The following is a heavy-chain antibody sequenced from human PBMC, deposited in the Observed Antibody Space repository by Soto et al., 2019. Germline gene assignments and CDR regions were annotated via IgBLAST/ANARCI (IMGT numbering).Heavy chain of an antibody. CDR2: MYNSGST. J-gene: IGHJ4*02. V-gene: IGHV4-59*08. CDR3: ARRYGYSFDY. Sequence: PSETLSLTCTVSGGSISRYYWSWIRQPPGKGLEWIGYMYNSGSTIYNPSLESRATISVDTSKNQFSLKLSSVTAADTAVYYCARRYGYSFDYWGQGTLVTVSS. D-gene: IGHD1-1*01. CDR1: GGSISRYY.